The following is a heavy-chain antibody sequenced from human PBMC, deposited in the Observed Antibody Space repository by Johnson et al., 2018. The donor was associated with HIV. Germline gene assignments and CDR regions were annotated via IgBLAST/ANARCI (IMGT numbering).Heavy chain of an antibody. Sequence: QVQLVESGGGVVQPGRSLRLSCAASGFTFSSYGMHWVRQAPGKGLDWVAVISYDGSNKYYADSVKGRFTISRDNSKNTLYLQMNSLRAEDTALYYCAKGRMGASGSDNVWGQGTMVTVAS. CDR2: ISYDGSNK. CDR3: AKGRMGASGSDNV. J-gene: IGHJ3*01. CDR1: GFTFSSYG. D-gene: IGHD1-26*01. V-gene: IGHV3-30*18.